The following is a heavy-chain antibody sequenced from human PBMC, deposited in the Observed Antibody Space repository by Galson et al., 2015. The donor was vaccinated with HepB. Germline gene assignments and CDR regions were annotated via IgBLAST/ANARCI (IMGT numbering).Heavy chain of an antibody. CDR1: GFTFSSYS. J-gene: IGHJ3*02. V-gene: IGHV3-48*04. CDR2: ISSSSSTI. Sequence: SLRLSCAASGFTFSSYSMNWVRQAPGKGLEWVSYISSSSSTIYYADSVKGRFTISRDNAKNSLYLQMNSLRAEDTAVYYCATFQRGITMIVHDAFDIWGQGTMVTVSS. CDR3: ATFQRGITMIVHDAFDI. D-gene: IGHD3-22*01.